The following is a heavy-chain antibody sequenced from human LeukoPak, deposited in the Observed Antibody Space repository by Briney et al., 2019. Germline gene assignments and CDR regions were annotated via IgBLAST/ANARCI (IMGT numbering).Heavy chain of an antibody. CDR1: GFTFDDYA. V-gene: IGHV3-43D*03. CDR2: ISWDGGLT. Sequence: GRSPRLSCAASGFTFDDYAMHWVRQAPGKGLEWVSLISWDGGLTYYTDSVEGRFTISRDNSKNSLYLQMNSLRTEDTALYYCAKPRRGTITTGPAYTHWGQGTLVTVSS. CDR3: AKPRRGTITTGPAYTH. J-gene: IGHJ4*02. D-gene: IGHD4-11*01.